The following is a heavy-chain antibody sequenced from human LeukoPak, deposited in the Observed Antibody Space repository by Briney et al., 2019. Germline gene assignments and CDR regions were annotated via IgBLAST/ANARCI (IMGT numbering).Heavy chain of an antibody. J-gene: IGHJ4*02. CDR3: AKGRNEDGVASWNY. V-gene: IGHV3-23*01. Sequence: GGSLRLSCAASGFTFSSYAMSWVRQAPGKGLEWVSSISGSGGNTFYADSVKGRFTISRDNSKNTLYLQMNSLRAEDTAAYHCAKGRNEDGVASWNYWGQGTLVTVSS. CDR2: ISGSGGNT. CDR1: GFTFSSYA. D-gene: IGHD4-17*01.